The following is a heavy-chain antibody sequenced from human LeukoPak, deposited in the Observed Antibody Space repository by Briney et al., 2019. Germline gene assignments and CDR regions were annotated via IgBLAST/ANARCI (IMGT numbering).Heavy chain of an antibody. J-gene: IGHJ4*02. Sequence: GRSLRLSCAASAFSISPYALHWVRQAPGKGLEWVAVISYDGSNKYYADSVKGRFTISRDNSKNTLYLQMNSLRAEDTALYYCARDRQMVPYYWGQGTLVTVSS. V-gene: IGHV3-30*04. CDR3: ARDRQMVPYY. D-gene: IGHD6-13*01. CDR1: AFSISPYA. CDR2: ISYDGSNK.